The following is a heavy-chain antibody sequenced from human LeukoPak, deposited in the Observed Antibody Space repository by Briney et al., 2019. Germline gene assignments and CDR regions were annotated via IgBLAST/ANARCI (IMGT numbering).Heavy chain of an antibody. V-gene: IGHV3-9*01. CDR3: AKDIAMAPYYYYYGMDV. CDR1: GFTLDDYA. Sequence: PGRSLRLSCAASGFTLDDYAMHWVRQAPGKGLEWVSGISWNSGSIGYADSVKGRFTISRDNAKNSLYLQMNSLRAEDTALYYCAKDIAMAPYYYYYGMDVWGQGTTVTVSS. J-gene: IGHJ6*02. D-gene: IGHD5-18*01. CDR2: ISWNSGSI.